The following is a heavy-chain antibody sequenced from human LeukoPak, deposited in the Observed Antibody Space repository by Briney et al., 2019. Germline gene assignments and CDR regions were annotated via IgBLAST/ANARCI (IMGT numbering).Heavy chain of an antibody. CDR1: GFTFDDYA. CDR3: ARDYGPGSFDSGMDV. D-gene: IGHD3-10*01. V-gene: IGHV3-48*03. Sequence: GGSLRLSCAASGFTFDDYAMHWVRQAPGRGLQWVSYISNTGRTKFHANSVKGRFVVSRDNAKSSLNLEMTSLRDEDTAVYYCARDYGPGSFDSGMDVWGQGTTVIVSS. J-gene: IGHJ6*02. CDR2: ISNTGRTK.